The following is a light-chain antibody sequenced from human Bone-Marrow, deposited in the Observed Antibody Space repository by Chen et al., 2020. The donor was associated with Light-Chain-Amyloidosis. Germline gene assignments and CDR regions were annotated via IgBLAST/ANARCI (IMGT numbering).Light chain of an antibody. CDR1: SSNIGSNT. J-gene: IGLJ3*02. Sequence: QSVLPQPPSASGTPGQRVTISCSGSSSNIGSNTVNWYQQLPGTAPKLLIYSNNQRPSGVPDRFSGSKSGTSASLAISGLQSEDEADYYCAAWDDSPNWVFGGGTKLTVL. CDR3: AAWDDSPNWV. CDR2: SNN. V-gene: IGLV1-44*01.